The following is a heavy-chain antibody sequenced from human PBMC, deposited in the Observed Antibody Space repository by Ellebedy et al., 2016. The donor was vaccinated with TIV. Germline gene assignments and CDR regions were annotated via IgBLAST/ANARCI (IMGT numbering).Heavy chain of an antibody. J-gene: IGHJ4*02. V-gene: IGHV1-2*02. Sequence: AASVTVSCKASGYTFTAYYMHWVRQAPGQGLEWMGWVNPSSGGTKYAQTFEGRLTMTSDTSISTGYMELSRLTSDDTATYYCSINRAGSSADYWGQGTLVTVSS. CDR3: SINRAGSSADY. CDR1: GYTFTAYY. CDR2: VNPSSGGT. D-gene: IGHD3-10*01.